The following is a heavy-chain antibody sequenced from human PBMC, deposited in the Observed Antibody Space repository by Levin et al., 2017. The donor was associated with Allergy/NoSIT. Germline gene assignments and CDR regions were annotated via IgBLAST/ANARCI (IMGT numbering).Heavy chain of an antibody. Sequence: PGGSLRLSCKGSGYSFTSYWISWVRQMPGKGLEWMGRIDPSDSYTNYSPSFQGHVTISADKSISTAYLQWSSLKASDTAMYYCARRYYYGSGSYLGAFDIWGQGTMVTVSS. J-gene: IGHJ3*02. CDR2: IDPSDSYT. CDR3: ARRYYYGSGSYLGAFDI. D-gene: IGHD3-10*01. CDR1: GYSFTSYW. V-gene: IGHV5-10-1*01.